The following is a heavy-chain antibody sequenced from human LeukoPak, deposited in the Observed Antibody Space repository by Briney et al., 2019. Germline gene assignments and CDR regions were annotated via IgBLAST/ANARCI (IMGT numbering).Heavy chain of an antibody. V-gene: IGHV4-59*01. CDR3: ARDTRSSDTSGYYYFDY. D-gene: IGHD3-22*01. CDR1: GASTTSYY. CDR2: IYSDGTT. Sequence: SETLSLTCSVSGASTTSYYWNWIRQAPGKGLEWVGYIYSDGTTSYSPSLRSRVTISIDTSRNQFSLKLSSVTAADAVVYYCARDTRSSDTSGYYYFDYWGQGALVTVSS. J-gene: IGHJ4*02.